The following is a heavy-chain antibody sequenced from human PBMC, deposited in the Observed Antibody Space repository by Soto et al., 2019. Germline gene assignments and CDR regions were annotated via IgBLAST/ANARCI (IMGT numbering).Heavy chain of an antibody. Sequence: ASVKVSCKTSGYTFTGYYLNWVRQAPGRGLEWVGWINPKTGDTNNAQKFQGRVTMTTDTSISTGYMELSGLKSDDTAVYYCVTGDHLVRWGQGTRVTVSS. CDR1: GYTFTGYY. V-gene: IGHV1-2*02. D-gene: IGHD6-6*01. J-gene: IGHJ4*02. CDR2: INPKTGDT. CDR3: VTGDHLVR.